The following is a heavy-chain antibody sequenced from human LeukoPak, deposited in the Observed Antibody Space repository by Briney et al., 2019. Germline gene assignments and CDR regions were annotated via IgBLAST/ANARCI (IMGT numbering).Heavy chain of an antibody. D-gene: IGHD6-13*01. CDR3: ARDRGYSSSWPGFDY. J-gene: IGHJ4*02. CDR1: GFTFSSYA. Sequence: PGGSLRLSCAASGFTFSSYAMSWVRQAPGKGLEWVSVIYSGGSTYYADSVKGRFTISRDNSKNTLYLQMNSLRAEDTAVYYCARDRGYSSSWPGFDYWGQGTLVTVSS. V-gene: IGHV3-66*01. CDR2: IYSGGST.